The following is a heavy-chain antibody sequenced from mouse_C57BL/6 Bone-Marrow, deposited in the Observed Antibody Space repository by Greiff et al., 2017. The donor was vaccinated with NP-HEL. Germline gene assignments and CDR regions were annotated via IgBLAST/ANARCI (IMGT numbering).Heavy chain of an antibody. V-gene: IGHV1-64*01. CDR2: FHPNSGST. J-gene: IGHJ2*01. CDR3: ARDYGSSFYYFDY. D-gene: IGHD1-1*01. Sequence: QVQLQQPGAELVKPGASVKLSCKASGYTFTSYWMHWVKQRPGQGLEWIGMFHPNSGSTNYNEKFKSKATLTVDKSSSTAYMQLSSLTSEDSAVYYCARDYGSSFYYFDYWGQGTTLTVSS. CDR1: GYTFTSYW.